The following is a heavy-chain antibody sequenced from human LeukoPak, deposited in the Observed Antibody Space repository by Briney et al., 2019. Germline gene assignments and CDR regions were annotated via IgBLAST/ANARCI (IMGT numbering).Heavy chain of an antibody. J-gene: IGHJ2*01. Sequence: SQTLSLTCAVSGGSISSGGYSWSWIRQPPGKGLEWIGYIYHSGSTYYNPSLKSRVTISVDRSKNQFSLKLSSVTAADTAVYYCARGTYSDYEWEYWYFDLWGRGTLVTVSS. D-gene: IGHD4-11*01. CDR2: IYHSGST. V-gene: IGHV4-30-2*01. CDR3: ARGTYSDYEWEYWYFDL. CDR1: GGSISSGGYS.